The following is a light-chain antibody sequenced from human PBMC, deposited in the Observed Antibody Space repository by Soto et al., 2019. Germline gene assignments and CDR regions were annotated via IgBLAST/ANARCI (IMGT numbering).Light chain of an antibody. CDR3: QQVNSYPLT. V-gene: IGKV1-9*01. Sequence: IPLTQTEFSLSASVGDTVTVTFRTAQGISRSFAWSLQNTGRAPKLLIYAASTLYTGVPSRFSGSGYGTEFTLTISSLQPEDFATYYCQQVNSYPLTLGGGPRWIS. CDR1: QGISRS. J-gene: IGKJ4*01. CDR2: AAS.